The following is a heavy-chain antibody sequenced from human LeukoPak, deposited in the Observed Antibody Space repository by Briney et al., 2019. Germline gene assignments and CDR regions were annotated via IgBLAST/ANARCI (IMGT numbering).Heavy chain of an antibody. V-gene: IGHV5-51*01. CDR1: GYSFTSYW. CDR2: IYPGDSDT. CDR3: ARQSARSSGWYAVLSLRVPTYFDY. Sequence: GESLKISGKGSGYSFTSYWIGWVRQMPGKGLEWMGIIYPGDSDTRYSPSFQGKVSISADKSVSTAYLQWSSLKASDTAMYYCARQSARSSGWYAVLSLRVPTYFDYWGQGTLVTVSS. J-gene: IGHJ4*02. D-gene: IGHD6-19*01.